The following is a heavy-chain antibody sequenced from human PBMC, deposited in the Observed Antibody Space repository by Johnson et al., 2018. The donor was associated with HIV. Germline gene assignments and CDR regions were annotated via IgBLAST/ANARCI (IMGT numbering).Heavy chain of an antibody. CDR3: ARANYYHN. J-gene: IGHJ3*02. D-gene: IGHD3-10*01. CDR2: IKQDRSEK. V-gene: IGHV3-7*01. CDR1: GFTFSAYG. Sequence: VQLVESGGGVVQPGRSLRLSCAASGFTFSAYGMHWVRQAPGQGLEWVANIKQDRSEKYYVDSVKGRFTISRDNAKNSLYLQMNSLRAEDTAVYYCARANYYHNWGQGTMVTVSS.